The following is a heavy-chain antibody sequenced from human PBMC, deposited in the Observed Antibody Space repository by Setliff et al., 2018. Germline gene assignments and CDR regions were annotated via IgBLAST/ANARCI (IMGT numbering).Heavy chain of an antibody. Sequence: PSETLSLTCTVSGGSISSYYWGWIRQPPGKGLEWIGSIYYSGSTYYSPSLKRRVTISVDTSKNQFSLKLSSVTAADTAVYYCATRTYYDSNGYYYAIAGPFDIWGQGTMVTVSS. J-gene: IGHJ3*02. CDR2: IYYSGST. D-gene: IGHD3-22*01. CDR1: GGSISSYY. CDR3: ATRTYYDSNGYYYAIAGPFDI. V-gene: IGHV4-39*01.